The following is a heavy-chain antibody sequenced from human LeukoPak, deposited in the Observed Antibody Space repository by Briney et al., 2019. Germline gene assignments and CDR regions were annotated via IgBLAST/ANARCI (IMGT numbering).Heavy chain of an antibody. Sequence: TSETQSLTCAVYGGSFSGYYWSWIRQSPGKGLEWIGEINHSGSTNYNPSLKSRVTISVDTSKNQFSLKLSSVTAADTAVYYCARADQTRTRALFDYWGQGTLVTVSS. CDR1: GGSFSGYY. CDR2: INHSGST. CDR3: ARADQTRTRALFDY. V-gene: IGHV4-34*01. J-gene: IGHJ4*02. D-gene: IGHD1-14*01.